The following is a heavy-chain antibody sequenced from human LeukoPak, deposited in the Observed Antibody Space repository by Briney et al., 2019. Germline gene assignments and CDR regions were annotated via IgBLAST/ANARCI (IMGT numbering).Heavy chain of an antibody. D-gene: IGHD3-10*01. CDR1: GFTVSSNY. V-gene: IGHV3-53*01. J-gene: IGHJ6*03. CDR3: AREQSYYPYMDV. CDR2: IYSGGST. Sequence: PGGSLRLSCVASGFTVSSNYMSWVRQAPGKGLEWVSVIYSGGSTYYADSVKGRFTISRDNSKNTLYLQMNSLRAEDTAVYYCAREQSYYPYMDVWGKGTTVTVFS.